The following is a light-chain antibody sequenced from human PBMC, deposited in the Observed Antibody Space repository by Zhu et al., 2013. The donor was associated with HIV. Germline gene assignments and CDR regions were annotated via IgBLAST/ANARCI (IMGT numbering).Light chain of an antibody. CDR3: SSYAGYTLV. Sequence: QSALTQPRSVSGSPGQSVTISCTGTSSDVGGYNYVSWCQQHPGKAPKLMIYDVSKRPSGVPDRFSGSKSGNTASLTISGLQAEDEADYYCSSYAGYTLVFGGGTKLTVL. J-gene: IGLJ2*01. CDR2: DVS. V-gene: IGLV2-11*01. CDR1: SSDVGGYNY.